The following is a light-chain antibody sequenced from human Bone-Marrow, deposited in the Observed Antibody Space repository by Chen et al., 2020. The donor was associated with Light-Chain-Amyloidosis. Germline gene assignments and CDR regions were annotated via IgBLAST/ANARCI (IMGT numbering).Light chain of an antibody. CDR2: GAS. CDR1: QSVSSN. CDR3: QQYNNWSPYT. V-gene: IGKV3-15*01. Sequence: EIVMTQSPATLSVSPGERATLSCRASQSVSSNLAWYQQKPGQAPRLLLYGASTRATGIPARFGGSEYEPDFTLTISSLQSEDFAVYYCQQYNNWSPYTFGPGTKLEI. J-gene: IGKJ2*01.